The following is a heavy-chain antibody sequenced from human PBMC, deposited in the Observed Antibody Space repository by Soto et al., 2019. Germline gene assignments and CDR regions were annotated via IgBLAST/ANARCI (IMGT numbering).Heavy chain of an antibody. CDR3: ARGSSREGYT. D-gene: IGHD5-12*01. CDR1: GFTFSNYV. J-gene: IGHJ5*02. V-gene: IGHV3-23*01. CDR2: ITASGDID. Sequence: PVGSLRLSCAVSGFTFSNYVMTWVRQAPGKGLDWVSSITASGDIDAYADSVRGRFTISRDNSANTLSLQMSSLRVEDTAVYYCARGSSREGYTWGQGTLVTVSS.